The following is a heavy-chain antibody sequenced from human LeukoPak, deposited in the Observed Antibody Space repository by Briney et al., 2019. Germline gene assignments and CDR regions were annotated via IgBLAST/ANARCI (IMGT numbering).Heavy chain of an antibody. V-gene: IGHV1-69*04. CDR1: GYTFTSYA. D-gene: IGHD3-22*01. J-gene: IGHJ4*02. CDR3: ARGTVINYYDSSGYYPIDY. CDR2: IIPILGIA. Sequence: ASVKVSCKASGYTFTSYAMNWVRQAPGQGLEWMGRIIPILGIANYAQKFQGRVTITADKSTSTAYMELSSLRSEDTAVYYCARGTVINYYDSSGYYPIDYWGQGTLVTVSS.